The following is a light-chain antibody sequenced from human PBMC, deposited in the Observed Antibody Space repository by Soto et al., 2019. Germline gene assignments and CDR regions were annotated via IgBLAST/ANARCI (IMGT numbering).Light chain of an antibody. J-gene: IGLJ1*01. Sequence: QSVLTQPASVSGSPGQSITISCTGTSSDVGSYNLVSWYQQHPGKAPKLMIYEGSKRPSGVSNRFSGSKSGNTASLTISGLQADDEPDYYCCSYAGSSTYVFVTGTKSPS. V-gene: IGLV2-23*01. CDR3: CSYAGSSTYV. CDR2: EGS. CDR1: SSDVGSYNL.